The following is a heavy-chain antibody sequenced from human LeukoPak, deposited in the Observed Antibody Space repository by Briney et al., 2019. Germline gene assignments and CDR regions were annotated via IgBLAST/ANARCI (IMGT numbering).Heavy chain of an antibody. J-gene: IGHJ4*02. CDR1: GYTFTSYY. Sequence: ASVKVSCKASGYTFTSYYMHWVRQAPGQGLEWMGIINPSGGSTSYAQKFQGRVTMTRDTSTSTVYMELSSLRSEDTAVYYCARDCIAVAGFWNWGLDYWGQGILVTVSS. CDR2: INPSGGST. V-gene: IGHV1-46*01. D-gene: IGHD6-19*01. CDR3: ARDCIAVAGFWNWGLDY.